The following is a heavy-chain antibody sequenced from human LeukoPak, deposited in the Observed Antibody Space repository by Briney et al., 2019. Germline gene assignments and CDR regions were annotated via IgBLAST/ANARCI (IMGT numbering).Heavy chain of an antibody. J-gene: IGHJ4*02. CDR3: TRGTVPGLATTYGTYFDS. Sequence: PGRSLRLSCAASGITFSRSAMHWVRQAPGKGLEWVAIISYDGTNKYYLDSVKGRFTISRDNSKNTLYLQMDSLRAEDTAVYYCTRGTVPGLATTYGTYFDSRGQGTLVTVSS. D-gene: IGHD5-12*01. CDR2: ISYDGTNK. V-gene: IGHV3-30*04. CDR1: GITFSRSA.